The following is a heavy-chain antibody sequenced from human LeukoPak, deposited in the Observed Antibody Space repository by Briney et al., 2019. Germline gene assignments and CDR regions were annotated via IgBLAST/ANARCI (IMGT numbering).Heavy chain of an antibody. V-gene: IGHV1-46*01. Sequence: ASVKVSCKASGYTFTSYYMHWVRQAPGQGLEWMGIINPSSGSTSYAQKFQGRVTMTRDMSTSTVYMELSSLRSEDTAVYYCARDYGGNYNWFDRWSQGTLVTVSA. D-gene: IGHD4-23*01. CDR2: INPSSGST. CDR3: ARDYGGNYNWFDR. CDR1: GYTFTSYY. J-gene: IGHJ5*02.